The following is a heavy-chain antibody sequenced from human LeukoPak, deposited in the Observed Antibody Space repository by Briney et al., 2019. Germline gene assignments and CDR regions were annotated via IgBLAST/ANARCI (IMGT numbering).Heavy chain of an antibody. J-gene: IGHJ4*02. Sequence: SVKVSCKASGGTFSSYAISWVRQAPGQGLEWMGGIIPIFATANYAEKFQGRVTITAGESTSTAYMELSSLRSEDAAVYYCAGDHLGYGSGSPFDYWGQGTLVTVSS. CDR2: IIPIFATA. V-gene: IGHV1-69*13. CDR1: GGTFSSYA. CDR3: AGDHLGYGSGSPFDY. D-gene: IGHD3-10*01.